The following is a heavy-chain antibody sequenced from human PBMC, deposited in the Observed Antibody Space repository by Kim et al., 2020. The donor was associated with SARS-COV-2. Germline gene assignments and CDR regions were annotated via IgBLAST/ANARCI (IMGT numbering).Heavy chain of an antibody. Sequence: ASVKVSCKASGYTFTSYYMHWVRQAPGQGLEWMGIINPSGGSTSYAQKFQGRVTMTRDTSTSTVYMELSSLRSEDTAVYYCARDPLKYYYDTSGYSNYFDYWGQGTLVTVSS. CDR3: ARDPLKYYYDTSGYSNYFDY. V-gene: IGHV1-46*01. CDR2: INPSGGST. J-gene: IGHJ4*02. CDR1: GYTFTSYY. D-gene: IGHD3-22*01.